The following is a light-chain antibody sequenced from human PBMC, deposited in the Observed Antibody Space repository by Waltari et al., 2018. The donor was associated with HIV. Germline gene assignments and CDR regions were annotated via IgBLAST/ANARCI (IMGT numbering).Light chain of an antibody. Sequence: DIVLTQSQLPLPFTPVEPASISPRSSQSLLHSNGYNYLDWYLQKPGQSPQLLIYLGSNRASGVPDRFSGSGSGTDFTLKISRVEAEDVGVYYCMQALQTPPTFGQGTKLEIK. J-gene: IGKJ2*01. CDR3: MQALQTPPT. CDR1: QSLLHSNGYNY. CDR2: LGS. V-gene: IGKV2-28*01.